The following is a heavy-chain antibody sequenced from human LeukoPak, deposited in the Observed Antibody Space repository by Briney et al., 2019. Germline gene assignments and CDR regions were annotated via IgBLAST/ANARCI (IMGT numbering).Heavy chain of an antibody. CDR1: GFTLGNYS. CDR2: ISGGGGNT. Sequence: GGSLRLSCAASGFTLGNYSMNWVRQAPGKGLEWVSAISGGGGNTYYADSVKGRFTISRDNSKNSLYLQMSSLRSEDTAVYYCAAEERKGYCSGGSCCSMRGVATDERRNWFDPWGQGTLVTVSS. J-gene: IGHJ5*02. CDR3: AAEERKGYCSGGSCCSMRGVATDERRNWFDP. V-gene: IGHV3-23*01. D-gene: IGHD2-15*01.